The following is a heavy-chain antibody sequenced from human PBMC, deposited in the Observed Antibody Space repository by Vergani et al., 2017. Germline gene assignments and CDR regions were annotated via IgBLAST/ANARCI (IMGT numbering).Heavy chain of an antibody. Sequence: VQLVESGGGVVQPGRSRRLSCAASGFTFSSYAMSWVRQAPGKGLEWVSAISGSGGSTYYADSVKGRFTISRDNSKNTLYLQMNSLRAEDTAVYYCAKGTLRYFDWLLAVDYWGQGTLVTVSS. V-gene: IGHV3-23*04. D-gene: IGHD3-9*01. CDR3: AKGTLRYFDWLLAVDY. CDR1: GFTFSSYA. J-gene: IGHJ4*02. CDR2: ISGSGGST.